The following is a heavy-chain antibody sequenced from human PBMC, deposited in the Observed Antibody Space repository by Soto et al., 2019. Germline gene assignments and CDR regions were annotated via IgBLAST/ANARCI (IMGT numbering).Heavy chain of an antibody. D-gene: IGHD3-22*01. V-gene: IGHV4-30-4*01. CDR3: ARERIDRDFQH. Sequence: TLSLTCTVSGGSISSGDYYWSWIRQPPGKGLEWIGYIYYSGSTYYNPSLKSRVTISVDTSKNQFSLKLSSVTAADTAVYYCARERIDRDFQHWGQGTLVTVSS. CDR2: IYYSGST. J-gene: IGHJ1*01. CDR1: GGSISSGDYY.